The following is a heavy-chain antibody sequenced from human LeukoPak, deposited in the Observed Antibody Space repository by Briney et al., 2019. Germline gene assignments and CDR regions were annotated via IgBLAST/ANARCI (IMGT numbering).Heavy chain of an antibody. CDR3: ARDRSWASDY. V-gene: IGHV1-46*01. CDR2: MNPSDGAT. CDR1: GYTFTANK. J-gene: IGHJ4*02. D-gene: IGHD3-16*01. Sequence: ASVKVSCKASGYTFTANKMHWVRQAPGQGLEWMGIMNPSDGATRYAHKFQGRLTMTGDTSMSTVYMKLNSLTSEDTAVYYCARDRSWASDYWGQGTLVTVSS.